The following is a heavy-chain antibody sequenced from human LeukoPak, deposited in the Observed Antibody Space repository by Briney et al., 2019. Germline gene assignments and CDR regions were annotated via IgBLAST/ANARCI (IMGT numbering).Heavy chain of an antibody. CDR2: FDPEDGET. CDR3: AFRRNYYGSGRTGDY. J-gene: IGHJ4*02. V-gene: IGHV1-24*01. D-gene: IGHD3-10*01. Sequence: ASVKVSCKASGYTFTSYGISWVRQAPGKGLEWMGGFDPEDGETIYAQKFQGRVTMTEDTSTDTAYMELSSLRSEDTAVYYCAFRRNYYGSGRTGDYWGQGTLVTVSS. CDR1: GYTFTSYG.